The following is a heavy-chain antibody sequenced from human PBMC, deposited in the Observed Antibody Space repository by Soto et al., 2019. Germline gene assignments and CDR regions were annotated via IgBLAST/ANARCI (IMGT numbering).Heavy chain of an antibody. D-gene: IGHD6-13*01. J-gene: IGHJ3*02. CDR2: ISSSSSTI. CDR1: GFTFSSYS. V-gene: IGHV3-48*01. Sequence: GGSLRLSCAASGFTFSSYSMNWVRQAPGKGLEWVSYISSSSSTIYYADSVKGRFTISRDNAKNSLYLQMNSLRAEDTAVYYCARGQLAGYSILAAFDIWGQGTMVTVSS. CDR3: ARGQLAGYSILAAFDI.